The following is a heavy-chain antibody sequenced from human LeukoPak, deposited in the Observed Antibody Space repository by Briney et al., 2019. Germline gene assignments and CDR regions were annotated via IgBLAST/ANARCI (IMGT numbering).Heavy chain of an antibody. CDR1: GFTFSSYA. D-gene: IGHD2-2*01. CDR3: ARGRGYCSSTSCRYFDY. CDR2: ISYDGSNK. J-gene: IGHJ4*02. V-gene: IGHV3-30-3*01. Sequence: GRSLRLSCAASGFTFSSYAMHWVRQAPGKGLEWVAVISYDGSNKYYADSVKGRFTISRDNSKNTLYLQMNSLRAEDTAVYYCARGRGYCSSTSCRYFDYWGQGTLVTVSS.